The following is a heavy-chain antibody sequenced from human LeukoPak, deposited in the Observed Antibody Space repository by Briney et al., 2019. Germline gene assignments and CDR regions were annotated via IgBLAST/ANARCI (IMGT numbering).Heavy chain of an antibody. V-gene: IGHV3-11*04. D-gene: IGHD3-10*01. Sequence: GGSLRLSCAASGFTFSDYYMSWIRQAPGKGLEWLSYISSSGNTIYYANSVKGRFTISRDDTKNSLYLQMNSLRAEDTAVYYCAKGVAYGSGSYVYWGQGTLVTVSS. CDR1: GFTFSDYY. CDR2: ISSSGNTI. J-gene: IGHJ4*02. CDR3: AKGVAYGSGSYVY.